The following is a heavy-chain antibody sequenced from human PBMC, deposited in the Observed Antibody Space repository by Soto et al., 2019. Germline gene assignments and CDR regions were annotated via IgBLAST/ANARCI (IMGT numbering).Heavy chain of an antibody. CDR2: IYHSGST. D-gene: IGHD1-1*01. V-gene: IGHV4-4*02. Sequence: SETLSLTCAVSSGSISSSNWWSWVRQPPGKGLEWIGEIYHSGSTNYNPSLKSRVTMSVDKSKNQFSLKLSSMTAADTAVYYCTKSEAYSWNDEWGPGTLVTVSS. CDR3: TKSEAYSWNDE. J-gene: IGHJ4*02. CDR1: SGSISSSNW.